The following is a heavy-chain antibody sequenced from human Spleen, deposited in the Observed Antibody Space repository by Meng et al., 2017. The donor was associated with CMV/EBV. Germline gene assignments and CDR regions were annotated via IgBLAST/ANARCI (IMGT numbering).Heavy chain of an antibody. CDR3: ARRGSPELDP. CDR2: INTYNGIT. Sequence: KVSCKASGYNFINNGISWVRQAPGQGLELMGWINTYNGITNYAQKNQGRVTLTTDTSTSTAYMELRGLRSDDTAVYYCARRGSPELDPWGQGTLVTVSS. CDR1: GYNFINNG. J-gene: IGHJ5*02. V-gene: IGHV1-18*01. D-gene: IGHD3-10*01.